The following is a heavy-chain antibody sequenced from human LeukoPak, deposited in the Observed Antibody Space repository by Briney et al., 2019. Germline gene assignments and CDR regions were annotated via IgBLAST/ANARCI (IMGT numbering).Heavy chain of an antibody. J-gene: IGHJ5*02. Sequence: SGGSLRLSCAASGFTFSSFGMHWVRQAPGKGLEWVTFIRYDGSNKYYADSVKGRFTISRDNSKNTLYLQMNSLRAEDTAVYYCAKEGAVVVPAAINWFDPWGQGTLVTVSS. D-gene: IGHD2-2*01. CDR3: AKEGAVVVPAAINWFDP. V-gene: IGHV3-30*02. CDR2: IRYDGSNK. CDR1: GFTFSSFG.